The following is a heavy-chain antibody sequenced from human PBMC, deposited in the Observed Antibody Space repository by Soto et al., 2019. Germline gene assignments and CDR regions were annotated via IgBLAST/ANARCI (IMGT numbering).Heavy chain of an antibody. V-gene: IGHV4-34*01. D-gene: IGHD4-4*01. CDR3: VRGWLPRRKPKCTVF. CDR2: INHSGST. J-gene: IGHJ4*02. CDR1: GGSFSGYY. Sequence: SETLSPTCAVYGGSFSGYYWSWIRQPPGKGLEWIGEINHSGSTNYNPSLKSRVTISVDTSKNQFSLKLSSVTAADTAVYYCVRGWLPRRKPKCTVFWCPRILVT.